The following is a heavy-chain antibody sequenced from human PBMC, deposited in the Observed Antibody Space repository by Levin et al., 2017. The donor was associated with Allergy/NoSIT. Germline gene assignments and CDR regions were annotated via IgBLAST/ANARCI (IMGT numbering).Heavy chain of an antibody. CDR3: ARVGDYYDYYMDV. CDR1: GGSISSSSYY. V-gene: IGHV4-39*01. CDR2: IYYSGST. J-gene: IGHJ6*03. D-gene: IGHD2-15*01. Sequence: SETLSLTCTVSGGSISSSSYYWGWIRQPPGKGLEWIGSIYYSGSTYYNPSLKSRVTISVDTSKNQFSLKLSSVTAADTAVYYCARVGDYYDYYMDVWGKGTTVTVSS.